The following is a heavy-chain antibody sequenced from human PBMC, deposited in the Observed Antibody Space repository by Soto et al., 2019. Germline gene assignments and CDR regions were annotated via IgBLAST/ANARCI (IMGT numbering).Heavy chain of an antibody. CDR3: AAWSGDSNY. CDR1: GFTFSSYA. CDR2: ISYDGSNK. V-gene: IGHV3-30-3*01. D-gene: IGHD4-17*01. J-gene: IGHJ4*02. Sequence: GGSLRLSCAASGFTFSSYAMHWVRQAPGKGLEWVAVISYDGSNKYYADSVKGRFTISRDNSKNTLYLQMNSLRAEDTAVYYCAAWSGDSNYWGRGTLVTVSS.